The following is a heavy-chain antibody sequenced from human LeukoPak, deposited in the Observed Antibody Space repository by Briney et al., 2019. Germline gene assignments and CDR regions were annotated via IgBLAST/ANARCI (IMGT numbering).Heavy chain of an antibody. V-gene: IGHV3-30*02. J-gene: IGHJ4*02. Sequence: PGGSLRLSCAASGFTFSSYGMHWVRQAPLKWLEWVALIRYDGSNKYYADSVKGPFTISRVNSKNTLYLQMNSLRAEDTAVYYCAKGSVVVAATPLQFDYWGQGTLVTVSS. CDR1: GFTFSSYG. D-gene: IGHD2-15*01. CDR2: IRYDGSNK. CDR3: AKGSVVVAATPLQFDY.